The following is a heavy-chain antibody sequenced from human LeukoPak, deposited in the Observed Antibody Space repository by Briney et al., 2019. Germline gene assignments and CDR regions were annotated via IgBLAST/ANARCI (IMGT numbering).Heavy chain of an antibody. V-gene: IGHV4-39*01. Sequence: SETLSLTCTVSGGSISSSSYFWGWIRQPPGKGLEWIGSIYYSGSTYYNPSLKSRVTISVDTSKNQFSLKLSSVTAADTAVYCCAISSPYFFDYWGQGTLVTVSS. CDR2: IYYSGST. J-gene: IGHJ4*02. CDR1: GGSISSSSYF. D-gene: IGHD6-6*01. CDR3: AISSPYFFDY.